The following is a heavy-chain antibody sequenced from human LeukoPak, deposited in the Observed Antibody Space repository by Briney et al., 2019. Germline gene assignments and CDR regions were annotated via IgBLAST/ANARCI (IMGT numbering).Heavy chain of an antibody. Sequence: PGGSLRLSCAASGFTFSSYSMNWVRQAPGKGLEWVSYISSSSSTIYYADSVKGRFTISRDNAKNTLCLQMNSLRAEDTAVYYCASQITIFGLDYWGQGTLVTVSS. V-gene: IGHV3-48*04. J-gene: IGHJ4*02. CDR3: ASQITIFGLDY. CDR2: ISSSSSTI. D-gene: IGHD3-3*01. CDR1: GFTFSSYS.